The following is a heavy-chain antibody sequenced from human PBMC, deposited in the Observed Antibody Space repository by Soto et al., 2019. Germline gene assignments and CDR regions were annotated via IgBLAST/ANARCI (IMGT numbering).Heavy chain of an antibody. J-gene: IGHJ4*02. CDR3: ARAGTSDIVVVPAAPFDY. CDR1: GGSISSYY. Sequence: QVQLQESGPGLVKPSETLSLTCTVSGGSISSYYWSWIRQPPGKGLEWIGYIYYSGSTNYNPSLKSRVTISVDTSKNQFSLKLSSVTAADTAVYYCARAGTSDIVVVPAAPFDYWGQGTLVTVSS. CDR2: IYYSGST. V-gene: IGHV4-59*08. D-gene: IGHD2-2*01.